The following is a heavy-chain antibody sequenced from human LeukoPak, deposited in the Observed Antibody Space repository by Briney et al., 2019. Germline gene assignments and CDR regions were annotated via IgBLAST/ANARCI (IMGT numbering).Heavy chain of an antibody. D-gene: IGHD3-10*01. J-gene: IGHJ4*02. V-gene: IGHV3-23*01. Sequence: PGGSLRLSCAASGFTFSSYAMSWVRQAPGKGLEWVSAISGSGGSTYYADSVKGRFTISRDNSKNTLYLQMNSLRAEDTAVYYCAKDLSSITMVLGVIITPYVFDYWGQGTLVTVSS. CDR2: ISGSGGST. CDR1: GFTFSSYA. CDR3: AKDLSSITMVLGVIITPYVFDY.